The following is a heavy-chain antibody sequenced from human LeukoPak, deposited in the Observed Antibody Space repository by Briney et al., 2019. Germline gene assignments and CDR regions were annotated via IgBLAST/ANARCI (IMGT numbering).Heavy chain of an antibody. V-gene: IGHV4-34*01. D-gene: IGHD3-3*01. CDR1: GGSFSGYY. CDR2: INHSGST. J-gene: IGHJ4*02. CDR3: ARHTIFGVVTPYYLDY. Sequence: SETLSLTCAVYGGSFSGYYWSWIRQPPGKGLEWIGEINHSGSTNYNPSLKSRVTISVDTSKNQFSLKLSSVTAADTAVYYCARHTIFGVVTPYYLDYWGQGTLVTVSS.